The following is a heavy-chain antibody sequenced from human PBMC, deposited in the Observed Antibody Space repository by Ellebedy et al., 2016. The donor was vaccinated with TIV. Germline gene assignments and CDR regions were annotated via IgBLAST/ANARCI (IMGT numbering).Heavy chain of an antibody. V-gene: IGHV3-53*01. CDR3: ARATLYSRGDN. J-gene: IGHJ4*02. D-gene: IGHD5-18*01. CDR1: GFTVSSNY. CDR2: IYPDGGA. Sequence: GGSLRLSXAASGFTVSSNYMNWVRQAPGKGLEWVSIIYPDGGAYYAGSVKGRFTISRDSSQNTLSLQMNSLRVEDTAVYYCARATLYSRGDNWGQGTLVTVSA.